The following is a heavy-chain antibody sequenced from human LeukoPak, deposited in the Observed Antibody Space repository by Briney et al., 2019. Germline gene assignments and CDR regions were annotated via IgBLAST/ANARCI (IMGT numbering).Heavy chain of an antibody. CDR3: AREQYGLLLDY. Sequence: SSETPSLTCTVSGGSITSYYWSWIRQPPGKGLEWIGYIYYSGSTNYNPSLESRVTISIDTSKNQFSLKLTSVTAADTAVYYCAREQYGLLLDYWGQGTLVTVSS. J-gene: IGHJ4*02. CDR1: GGSITSYY. D-gene: IGHD2-15*01. CDR2: IYYSGST. V-gene: IGHV4-59*01.